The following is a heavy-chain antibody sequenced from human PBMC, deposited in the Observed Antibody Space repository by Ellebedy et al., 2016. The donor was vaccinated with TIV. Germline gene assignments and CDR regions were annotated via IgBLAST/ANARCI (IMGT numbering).Heavy chain of an antibody. Sequence: PGGSLRLSCAASGFTFSSYAMHWVRQAPGKGLEWVAVISYDGSNKYYADSVKGRFTISRDNPKNTLYLQMNSLRVEDTAVYYCATQLWNTEFWGQGTLVIVSS. D-gene: IGHD5-24*01. V-gene: IGHV3-30-3*01. CDR2: ISYDGSNK. CDR3: ATQLWNTEF. CDR1: GFTFSSYA. J-gene: IGHJ4*02.